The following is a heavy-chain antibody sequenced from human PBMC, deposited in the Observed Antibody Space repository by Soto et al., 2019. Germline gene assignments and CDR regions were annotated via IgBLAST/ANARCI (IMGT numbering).Heavy chain of an antibody. V-gene: IGHV3-23*01. D-gene: IGHD2-2*01. J-gene: IGHJ4*02. CDR2: ISGSGGST. CDR1: GFTFSSYA. Sequence: EVQLLESGGGLVQPGGSLRLSCAASGFTFSSYAMSWVRQAPGKGLEWVSAISGSGGSTYYADSVKGRFTISRDNSKNTLYLQMNSLTSEDTAVYYCAKVSLKYQLLLFYYLDYWGQGTLVTVSS. CDR3: AKVSLKYQLLLFYYLDY.